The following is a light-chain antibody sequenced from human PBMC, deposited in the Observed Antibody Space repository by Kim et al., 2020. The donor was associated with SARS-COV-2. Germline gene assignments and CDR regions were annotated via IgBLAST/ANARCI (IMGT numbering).Light chain of an antibody. V-gene: IGKV1-33*01. Sequence: DIQMTQSPSSLSASVGDRVTITCQASQDISDYLNWYQQKPGHAPELLIYVASTVQDGVPSRFSGGGSGTEFTFTISSLQPEDIATYFCLQYRRPTYTVGQGTKLEI. CDR1: QDISDY. J-gene: IGKJ2*01. CDR2: VAS. CDR3: LQYRRPTYT.